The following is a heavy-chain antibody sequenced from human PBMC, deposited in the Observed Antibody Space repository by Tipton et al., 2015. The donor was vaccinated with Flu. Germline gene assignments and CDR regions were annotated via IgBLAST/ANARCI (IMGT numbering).Heavy chain of an antibody. CDR2: ISGSGSVA. J-gene: IGHJ4*02. CDR1: GFPFSSYE. V-gene: IGHV3-48*03. CDR3: AREMVEGGTDLGS. Sequence: VQLVQSGGGLVQPGGSLSLSCVASGFPFSSYEMNWLRPFPGKGPEWIAYISGSGSVAFYADSVEGRFIVSRDNSENSVYLHVTSLRAGDTAGYYCAREMVEGGTDLGSGGQGTVVT. D-gene: IGHD1-26*01.